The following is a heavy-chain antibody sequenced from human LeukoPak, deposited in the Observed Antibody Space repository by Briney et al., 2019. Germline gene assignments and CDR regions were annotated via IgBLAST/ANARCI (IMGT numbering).Heavy chain of an antibody. CDR3: ARGLRGVRGVIRDY. J-gene: IGHJ4*02. CDR2: ISSISSTI. Sequence: GGSLRLSCAASGFTFNGYGMNWVRQAPGKGLEWVSYISSISSTIYYSDSVKGRFTISRDNAKNSLYLQMNSLRAEDTAVYYCARGLRGVRGVIRDYWGQGTLVTVSS. V-gene: IGHV3-48*01. CDR1: GFTFNGYG. D-gene: IGHD3-10*01.